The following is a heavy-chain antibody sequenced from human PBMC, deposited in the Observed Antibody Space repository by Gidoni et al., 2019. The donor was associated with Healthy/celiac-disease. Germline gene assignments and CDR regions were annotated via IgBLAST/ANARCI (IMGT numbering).Heavy chain of an antibody. V-gene: IGHV3-23*01. CDR2: ISGSGGST. CDR3: AKDGHDYVWGSYPAFDI. Sequence: EVQLLESGGGLVQPGGSLRLSCAASGFTFISYAMSWVRQAPGKGLEWVSAISGSGGSTYYADSVKGRFTISRDNSKNTLYLQMNSLRAEDTAVYYCAKDGHDYVWGSYPAFDIWGQGTMVTVSS. D-gene: IGHD3-16*02. J-gene: IGHJ3*02. CDR1: GFTFISYA.